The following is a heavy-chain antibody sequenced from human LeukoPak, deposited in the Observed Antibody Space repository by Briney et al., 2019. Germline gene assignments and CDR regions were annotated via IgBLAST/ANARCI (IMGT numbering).Heavy chain of an antibody. Sequence: SETLSLTCTVSGGSISSYYWSWIRQPPGKGLEWIGYIYYSGSTNYNPSLKSRVTISLDTSKNQFSLRLSSVTAADTAVYYCARSEYSYGADAFDIWGQGTMVTVSS. V-gene: IGHV4-59*01. CDR2: IYYSGST. CDR1: GGSISSYY. CDR3: ARSEYSYGADAFDI. D-gene: IGHD5-18*01. J-gene: IGHJ3*02.